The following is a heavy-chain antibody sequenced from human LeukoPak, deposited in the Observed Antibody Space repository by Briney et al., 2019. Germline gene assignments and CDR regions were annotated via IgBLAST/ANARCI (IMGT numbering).Heavy chain of an antibody. CDR3: ARDRGAEIELWVRSDHGIDV. V-gene: IGHV1-3*03. D-gene: IGHD5-18*01. CDR1: GYTFTIYC. Sequence: GASVKVSCKASGYTFTIYCIHWVRQSPGQSLELMGWINAGNGDTRYSPELQGRVIITSDTSASTAYMELSSLRSEDTAVYYCARDRGAEIELWVRSDHGIDVWGKGTTLTVSS. CDR2: INAGNGDT. J-gene: IGHJ6*04.